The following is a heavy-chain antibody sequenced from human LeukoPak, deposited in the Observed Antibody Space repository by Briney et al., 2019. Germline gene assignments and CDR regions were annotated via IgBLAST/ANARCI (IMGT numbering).Heavy chain of an antibody. J-gene: IGHJ3*02. CDR3: AKGQAARILGSRDAFDI. CDR2: ISGSGGST. CDR1: GFTFSSYA. V-gene: IGHV3-23*01. D-gene: IGHD6-6*01. Sequence: GGSLRLSCAASGFTFSSYAMSWVRQAPGEGLEWVSAISGSGGSTYYADSVKGRFTISRDNSKNTLYLQMNSLRAEDTAVYHCAKGQAARILGSRDAFDIWGQGTMVTVSS.